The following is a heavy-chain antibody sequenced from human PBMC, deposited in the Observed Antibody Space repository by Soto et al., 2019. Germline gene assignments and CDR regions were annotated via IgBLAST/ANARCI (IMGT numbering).Heavy chain of an antibody. CDR3: AKCQYDDNLTGYSHRWGNWFDP. Sequence: GGSIRLSCAASGFPFSSCAMSWVRKAQGKGLEWVSAISGSGGSTYYADSVKGRFTISRDNSKNTLYLQMNSLRAEDTAVYYCAKCQYDDNLTGYSHRWGNWFDPWGQGTLVTVSS. CDR2: ISGSGGST. D-gene: IGHD3-9*01. J-gene: IGHJ5*02. V-gene: IGHV3-23*01. CDR1: GFPFSSCA.